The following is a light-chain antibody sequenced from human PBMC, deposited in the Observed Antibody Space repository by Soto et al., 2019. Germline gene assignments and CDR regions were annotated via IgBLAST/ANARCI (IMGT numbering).Light chain of an antibody. CDR1: SSNVGFNA. CDR2: GNS. V-gene: IGLV1-47*02. Sequence: QSVLTQPPSASGAPGQRVTLSCVGGSSNVGFNAVNWYQQIPGAAPKLLMHGNSQRPSGVPDRFSGSKSGTSASLAIIGLRTEDEAHYYCAAWDDGLRGVVFGGGTKLTVL. J-gene: IGLJ3*02. CDR3: AAWDDGLRGVV.